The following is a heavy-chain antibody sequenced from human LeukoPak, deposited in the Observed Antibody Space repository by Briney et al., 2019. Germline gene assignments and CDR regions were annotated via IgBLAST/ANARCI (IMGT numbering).Heavy chain of an antibody. Sequence: GGSLRLPCAASGFTVSSYYMNWVRQAPGKGLEWVSVIYSGSSTYYADSVKARFTISRDNAKNSLYLQMNSLRAEDTAVYYCAREGGNYDNSGYYGPNEHWGQGTLVTVSS. CDR1: GFTVSSYY. CDR3: AREGGNYDNSGYYGPNEH. D-gene: IGHD3-22*01. J-gene: IGHJ1*01. V-gene: IGHV3-53*01. CDR2: IYSGSST.